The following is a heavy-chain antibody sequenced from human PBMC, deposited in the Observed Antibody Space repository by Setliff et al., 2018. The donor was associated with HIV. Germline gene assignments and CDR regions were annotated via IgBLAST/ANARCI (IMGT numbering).Heavy chain of an antibody. J-gene: IGHJ4*02. CDR3: ARSPGVDTNMAFDY. V-gene: IGHV4-39*07. CDR1: GGSISSSSYY. CDR2: IYYSGST. Sequence: PSETLSLTCTVSGGSISSSSYYWAWIRQPPGKGLEWIGTIYYSGSTYYNPSLKSRATISVDTSKSQVSLKLSSVTAADTAVYYCARSPGVDTNMAFDYWGRGTLVTVSS. D-gene: IGHD5-18*01.